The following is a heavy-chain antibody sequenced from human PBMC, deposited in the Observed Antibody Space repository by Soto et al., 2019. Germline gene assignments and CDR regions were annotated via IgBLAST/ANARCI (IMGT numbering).Heavy chain of an antibody. D-gene: IGHD3-22*01. J-gene: IGHJ4*02. V-gene: IGHV4-30-4*01. CDR2: IYYSGST. Sequence: SETLSLTCTVSGGSISGGDYYWSWIRQPPGKGLEWIGYIYYSGSTYYNPSLKSRVTISVDTSKNQFSLKLSSVTAADTAVSYSARVWYYDSSGYPDYWGQGTLVTVSS. CDR1: GGSISGGDYY. CDR3: ARVWYYDSSGYPDY.